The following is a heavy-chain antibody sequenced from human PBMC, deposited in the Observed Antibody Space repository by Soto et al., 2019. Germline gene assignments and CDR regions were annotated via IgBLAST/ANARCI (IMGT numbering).Heavy chain of an antibody. V-gene: IGHV4-59*01. CDR2: IYYSGST. D-gene: IGHD3-3*01. J-gene: IGHJ6*03. Sequence: PSETLSLTCTVSGGSISSYYWSWIRQPPGKGLEWIGYIYYSGSTNYNPSLKSRVTISVDTSKNQFSLKLSSVTAADTAVYYCARVLPLYDFWSGHPREYYYYLDVWGKGTTVTVS. CDR3: ARVLPLYDFWSGHPREYYYYLDV. CDR1: GGSISSYY.